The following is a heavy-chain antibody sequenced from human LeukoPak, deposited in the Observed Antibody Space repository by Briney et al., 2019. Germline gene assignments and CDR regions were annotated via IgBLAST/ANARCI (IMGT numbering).Heavy chain of an antibody. CDR2: IYDSGST. J-gene: IGHJ4*02. CDR1: GGSISSGGYY. V-gene: IGHV4-31*03. D-gene: IGHD3-16*01. CDR3: ATTVGSYFDY. Sequence: PSETLSLTCTVSGGSISSGGYYWSWIRQHPGQGLEWIGYIYDSGSTYYNSSLRSRVTMSVDTSENQFSLKLNSVTAADTAVYYCATTVGSYFDYWSQGTLVTVSS.